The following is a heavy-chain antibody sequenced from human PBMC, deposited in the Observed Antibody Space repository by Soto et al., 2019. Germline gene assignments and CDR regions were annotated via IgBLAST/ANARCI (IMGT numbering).Heavy chain of an antibody. CDR3: AKGPYSSSYYYFDY. CDR2: ISWNSGSI. D-gene: IGHD6-13*01. J-gene: IGHJ4*02. V-gene: IGHV3-9*01. CDR1: GFTFDDYA. Sequence: GVSLRLSCAASGFTFDDYAMHWVRQAPGKGLEWVSGISWNSGSIGYADSVKGRFTISRDNAKNSLYLQMNSLRAEDTALYYCAKGPYSSSYYYFDYWGQGTLVTVSS.